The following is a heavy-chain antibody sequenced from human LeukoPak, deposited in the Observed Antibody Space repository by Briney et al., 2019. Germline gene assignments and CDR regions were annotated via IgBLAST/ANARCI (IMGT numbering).Heavy chain of an antibody. CDR2: ISSSSRHR. CDR3: VKDMTTVTTCYLQD. V-gene: IGHV3-21*01. CDR1: GFTFSSYS. Sequence: GGSLRLSCAGSGFTFSSYSMNWVRQAPGKGLEWVSSISSSSRHRYYVDSVKGRFTISRDDAKNSLYLQMNSLRVDDTAVYYCVKDMTTVTTCYLQDWGQGTLATVSS. J-gene: IGHJ1*01. D-gene: IGHD4-17*01.